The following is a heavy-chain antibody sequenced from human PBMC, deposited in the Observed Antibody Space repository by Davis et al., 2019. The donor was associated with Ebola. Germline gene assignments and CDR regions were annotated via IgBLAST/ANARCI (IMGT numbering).Heavy chain of an antibody. Sequence: LRLSCAVSGGSISSGGYSWSWIRQPPGKGLEWIGYIYHSGSTYYNPSLKSRVTISVDRSKNQFSLKLSSVTAADTAVYYCARSASGGMDVWGQGTTVTVSS. CDR3: ARSASGGMDV. CDR1: GGSISSGGYS. CDR2: IYHSGST. V-gene: IGHV4-30-2*01. J-gene: IGHJ6*02.